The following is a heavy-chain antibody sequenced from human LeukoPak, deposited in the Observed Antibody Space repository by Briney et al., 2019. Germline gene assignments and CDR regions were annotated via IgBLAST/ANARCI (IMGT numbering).Heavy chain of an antibody. CDR2: IYSGGST. CDR1: GFTFSSNY. Sequence: GGSLRLSCAASGFTFSSNYKSWVRQAPGKGLEWVSVIYSGGSTYYADSVKGRFTISRDNSKNTLYLQMNSLRAEDTAVYYCARGYCSSTSCYRGGYYYYYYMDVWGKGTTVTVS. CDR3: ARGYCSSTSCYRGGYYYYYYMDV. J-gene: IGHJ6*03. V-gene: IGHV3-53*01. D-gene: IGHD2-2*01.